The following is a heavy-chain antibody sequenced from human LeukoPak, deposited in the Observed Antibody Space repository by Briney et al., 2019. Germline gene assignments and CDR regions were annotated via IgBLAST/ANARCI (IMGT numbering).Heavy chain of an antibody. CDR1: RFTFSSYE. V-gene: IGHV3-48*03. CDR3: ARERDGGSGVPFDY. D-gene: IGHD3-3*01. CDR2: ISSSGSTK. J-gene: IGHJ4*02. Sequence: GGSLRLSCAASRFTFSSYEMNWVRQAPGKGLEWVSYISSSGSTKYYADSVKGRFTISRDNAKNSLYLQMNSLRAEDTAVYYCARERDGGSGVPFDYWGQGTLVTVSS.